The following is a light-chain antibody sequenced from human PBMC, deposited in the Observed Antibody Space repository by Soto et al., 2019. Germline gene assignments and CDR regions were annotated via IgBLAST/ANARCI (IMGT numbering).Light chain of an antibody. CDR3: QSYDSRLRWV. CDR1: SSNFGAGFD. V-gene: IGLV1-40*01. CDR2: GDT. Sequence: QSVLTQPPSVSGAPGQRVTISCTGSSSNFGAGFDVQWFQQFPGTAPKLLIYGDTIRPSGVPDRFSGSKSDTSASLAITGLQAEDEDDYYCQSYDSRLRWVFGGGTKVTVL. J-gene: IGLJ2*01.